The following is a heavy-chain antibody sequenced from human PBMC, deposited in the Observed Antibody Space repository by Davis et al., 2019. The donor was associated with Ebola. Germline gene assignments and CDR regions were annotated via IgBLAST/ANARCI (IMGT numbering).Heavy chain of an antibody. D-gene: IGHD3-9*01. J-gene: IGHJ6*02. Sequence: GESLKISCAASGFTFSNYWMHWVRQAPGKGLEWVTFISNDATDKFYADPVKGRFTISRDNSKNMLFLQMDSLRAEDTAIYYCAKDSTGYGVTGMDLWGQGTTVTVSS. V-gene: IGHV3-30*18. CDR2: ISNDATDK. CDR1: GFTFSNYW. CDR3: AKDSTGYGVTGMDL.